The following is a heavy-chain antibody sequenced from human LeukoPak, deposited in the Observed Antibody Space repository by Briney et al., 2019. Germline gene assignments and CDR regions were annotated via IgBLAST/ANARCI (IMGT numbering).Heavy chain of an antibody. J-gene: IGHJ3*02. V-gene: IGHV4-59*01. Sequence: SETLSLTCTVSGGSISSYYWSWIRQPPGKGLEWIGYIYYSGGTNYNPSLKSRVTISVDTSKNQFSLKLSSVTAADTAVYYCARVGDYGDYVEHAFDIWGQGTMVTVSS. D-gene: IGHD4-17*01. CDR2: IYYSGGT. CDR3: ARVGDYGDYVEHAFDI. CDR1: GGSISSYY.